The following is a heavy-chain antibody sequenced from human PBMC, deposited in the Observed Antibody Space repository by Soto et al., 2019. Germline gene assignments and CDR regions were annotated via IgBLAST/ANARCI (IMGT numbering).Heavy chain of an antibody. J-gene: IGHJ6*03. CDR2: ISAYNGNT. V-gene: IGHV1-18*01. D-gene: IGHD2-15*01. CDR1: GYTFSSYG. CDR3: ARGGGGVVVAADCYMDV. Sequence: GAPVKVSCKASGYTFSSYGIPCVRKAPGQGLEWMGWISAYNGNTNYAQKLQGRVTMTTDTSTSTAYMELRSLRSDDTAVYYCARGGGGVVVAADCYMDVWGKGTTVTVSS.